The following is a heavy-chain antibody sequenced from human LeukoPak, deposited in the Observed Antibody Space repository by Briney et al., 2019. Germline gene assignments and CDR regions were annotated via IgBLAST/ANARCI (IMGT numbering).Heavy chain of an antibody. CDR1: GLTFNNTW. CDR2: IKSETDGGTT. Sequence: GGSLRLSCAASGLTFNNTWMSWVRLAPGKGLEWVGRIKSETDGGTTEYAAPVKGRFTISRDDSENTLFLQMNSLKTEDTALYYCATTWSTRKCFDYWGRGTMVTVSP. D-gene: IGHD2-2*01. V-gene: IGHV3-15*01. CDR3: ATTWSTRKCFDY. J-gene: IGHJ4*02.